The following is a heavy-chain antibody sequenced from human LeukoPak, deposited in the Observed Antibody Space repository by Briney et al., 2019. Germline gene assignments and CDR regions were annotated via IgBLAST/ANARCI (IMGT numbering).Heavy chain of an antibody. D-gene: IGHD3-22*01. CDR1: GFTFSTYA. CDR2: IYSAGST. Sequence: GGSLRLSCAASGFTFSTYAMSWVRQAPGKGLEWVSVIYSAGSTYYTDSVKGRFTISRDNSKNTLYLQMNSLRAEDTAVYYCAKMTAYDSSGYYRGYFDYWGQGTLVTVSS. V-gene: IGHV3-23*03. CDR3: AKMTAYDSSGYYRGYFDY. J-gene: IGHJ4*02.